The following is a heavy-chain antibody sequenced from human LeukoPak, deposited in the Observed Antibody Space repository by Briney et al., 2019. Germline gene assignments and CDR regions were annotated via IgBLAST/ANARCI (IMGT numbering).Heavy chain of an antibody. D-gene: IGHD1-26*01. J-gene: IGHJ4*02. V-gene: IGHV3-23*01. Sequence: GGSLRLSCGASGFTFSSYGMSWVRQAPGKGLKWVSTISNTAYNTYYADSVKGRFTISRDNSANTVSLQMNSLRAEDTALYYCAKHSGSYFIYYVDSWGQGTQVTVSS. CDR3: AKHSGSYFIYYVDS. CDR2: ISNTAYNT. CDR1: GFTFSSYG.